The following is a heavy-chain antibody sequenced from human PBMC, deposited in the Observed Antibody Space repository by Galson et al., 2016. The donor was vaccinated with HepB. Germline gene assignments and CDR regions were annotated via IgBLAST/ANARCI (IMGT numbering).Heavy chain of an antibody. D-gene: IGHD6-19*01. CDR1: GYTFDSYG. V-gene: IGHV1-18*04. CDR3: ARGGRWLPFDY. J-gene: IGHJ4*02. Sequence: SVKVSCKASGYTFDSYGISWVRLAPGLGLEWMGWISVYNGDTKFAQKSHDRVTMTRDTSTGTAYMELTGLTPDDTAVYYCARGGRWLPFDYWGQGSLVTVSS. CDR2: ISVYNGDT.